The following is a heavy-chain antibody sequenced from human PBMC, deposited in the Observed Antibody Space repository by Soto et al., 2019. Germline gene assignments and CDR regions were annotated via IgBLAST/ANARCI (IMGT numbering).Heavy chain of an antibody. CDR3: AKKSSSTSSSYRNAFDI. CDR2: ISISGASS. D-gene: IGHD2-2*01. J-gene: IGHJ3*02. Sequence: GGSLRLSCAASGFTFSDYYMSWVRQPPGKGLEWVSTISISGASSYYADSVQGRFTISRDNSKNTLYLQMNSLRPEDTALYYCAKKSSSTSSSYRNAFDIWGQGTLVTVSS. V-gene: IGHV3-23*01. CDR1: GFTFSDYY.